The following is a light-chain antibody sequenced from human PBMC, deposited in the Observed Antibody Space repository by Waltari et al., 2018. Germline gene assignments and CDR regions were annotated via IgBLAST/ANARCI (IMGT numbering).Light chain of an antibody. V-gene: IGKV4-1*01. Sequence: DIVMTQSPDPLAVSLGERATINCKASQSVLYSSNNKNYLAWYQQKPGQPPKLLIYWASTRESGVPDRFSGGGSGTDFTLTISSLQAEDVAVYYCHQYHSSPRTFGQGTKVELK. CDR3: HQYHSSPRT. CDR2: WAS. J-gene: IGKJ1*01. CDR1: QSVLYSSNNKNY.